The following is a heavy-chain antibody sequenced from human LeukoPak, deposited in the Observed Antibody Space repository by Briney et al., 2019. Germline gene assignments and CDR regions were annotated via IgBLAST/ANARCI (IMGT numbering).Heavy chain of an antibody. J-gene: IGHJ3*02. D-gene: IGHD2-15*01. V-gene: IGHV1-2*02. CDR3: ARQAAHAFDI. CDR1: GYTFSGCN. CDR2: INPNSGGT. Sequence: PGASVKVSCTASGYTFSGCNMHWVRRAPGQGLEWMGWINPNSGGTNYAQKLQGRVTMTTDTSTSTAYMELRSLRSDDTAVYYCARQAAHAFDIWGQGTMVTVSS.